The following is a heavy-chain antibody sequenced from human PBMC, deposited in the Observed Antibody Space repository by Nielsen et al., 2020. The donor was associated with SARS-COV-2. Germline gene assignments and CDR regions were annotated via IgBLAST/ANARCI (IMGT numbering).Heavy chain of an antibody. CDR1: GYSFTSYW. D-gene: IGHD3-10*01. J-gene: IGHJ6*02. Sequence: GGSLRLSCKGSGYSFTSYWIAWVRQVPGKGLEWMGIIYPGDSDTRYSPPFQGQVTISADKSINTAYLQWSSLKASDTAMYYCARRGSGSYFYGMDVWGQGTTVTVSS. V-gene: IGHV5-51*01. CDR3: ARRGSGSYFYGMDV. CDR2: IYPGDSDT.